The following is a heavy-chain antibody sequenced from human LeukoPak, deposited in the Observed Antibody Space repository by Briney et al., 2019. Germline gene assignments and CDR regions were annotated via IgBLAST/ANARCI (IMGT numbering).Heavy chain of an antibody. CDR3: ARDGGRGYCTNGVCYRGFDY. V-gene: IGHV3-48*03. CDR1: GFTFSSYE. Sequence: PGGSLRLSCAASGFTFSSYEMNWVRQAPGKGLEWVSYISSSGSTIYYADSVKGRFTISRDNAKNSLYLQMNSLRAEDTAVYYCARDGGRGYCTNGVCYRGFDYRGQGTLVTVSS. CDR2: ISSSGSTI. D-gene: IGHD2-8*01. J-gene: IGHJ4*02.